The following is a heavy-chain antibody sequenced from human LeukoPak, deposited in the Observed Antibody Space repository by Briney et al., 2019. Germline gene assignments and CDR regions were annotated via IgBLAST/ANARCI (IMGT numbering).Heavy chain of an antibody. J-gene: IGHJ4*02. D-gene: IGHD3-9*01. Sequence: GGSLRLSCAASGFTCSTYVMSWVRQAPGKGLEWLSLILHNGDSTYYADSVKGRFTISRDNSKNTLYLQMNSLRAEDTAVYYCARGYDTSTGTLDYWGQGTLVTVTS. V-gene: IGHV3-23*01. CDR1: GFTCSTYV. CDR3: ARGYDTSTGTLDY. CDR2: ILHNGDST.